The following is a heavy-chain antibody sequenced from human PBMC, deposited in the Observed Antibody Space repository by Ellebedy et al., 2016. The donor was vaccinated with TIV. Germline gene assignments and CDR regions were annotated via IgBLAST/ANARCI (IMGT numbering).Heavy chain of an antibody. CDR2: IYYSGRT. CDR1: GGSISSYY. Sequence: MPSETLSLTCNVSGGSISSYYWSWIRQTQGKGLVWIGYIYYSGRTNDNPPRKSRVTISVDTSNNQFSLNLRYVTAADTSVYYCARWGGYSSGWCYWGQGTLVTVSS. J-gene: IGHJ4*02. V-gene: IGHV4-59*01. D-gene: IGHD6-19*01. CDR3: ARWGGYSSGWCY.